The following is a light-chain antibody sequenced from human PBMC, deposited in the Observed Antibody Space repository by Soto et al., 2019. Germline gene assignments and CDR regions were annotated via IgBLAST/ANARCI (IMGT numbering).Light chain of an antibody. CDR3: QHYGSSPRT. V-gene: IGKV3-20*01. CDR2: GAS. CDR1: QSITNNY. Sequence: EIVLTQSPGTLSFSPGERATLSCRASQSITNNYLAWYQQNAGQVPRLLLYGASTRPTGIPDRFSGSASGTDFTLTITRLEPDDFAVYYCQHYGSSPRTFGQGTKVEIK. J-gene: IGKJ1*01.